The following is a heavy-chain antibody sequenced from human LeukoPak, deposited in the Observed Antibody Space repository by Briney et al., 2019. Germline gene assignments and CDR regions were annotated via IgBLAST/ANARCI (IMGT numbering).Heavy chain of an antibody. CDR3: ARHTTSGWYQVVY. J-gene: IGHJ4*02. CDR2: ISYSGST. Sequence: PSETLSLTCTVSGGSVSNYYWSLIRQPPGKGLEWIGYISYSGSTNHNPSLKSRVTISVDTSKNQFSLKLSSVTAADTAVYYCARHTTSGWYQVVYWGQGTLVTVSS. D-gene: IGHD6-19*01. V-gene: IGHV4-59*02. CDR1: GGSVSNYY.